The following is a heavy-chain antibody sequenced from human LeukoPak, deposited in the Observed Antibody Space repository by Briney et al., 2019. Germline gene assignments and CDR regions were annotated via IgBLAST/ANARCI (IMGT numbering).Heavy chain of an antibody. J-gene: IGHJ5*02. V-gene: IGHV4-34*01. CDR1: GGSFSGYY. CDR2: INHSGST. CDR3: ARRVLLWFGELVNWFDP. Sequence: KPSETLSLTCAVYGGSFSGYYWSWIRQPPGKGLEWIGEINHSGSTNYNPSLKSRVTISVDTSKNQFSLKLSSVTAADTAVYYCARRVLLWFGELVNWFDPWGQGTLVTVSS. D-gene: IGHD3-10*01.